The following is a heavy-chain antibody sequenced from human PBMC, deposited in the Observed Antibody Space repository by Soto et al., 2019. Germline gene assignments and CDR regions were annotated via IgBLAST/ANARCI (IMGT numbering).Heavy chain of an antibody. CDR3: ARANDFWSGSTYYYYGMDV. V-gene: IGHV1-2*04. J-gene: IGHJ6*02. CDR1: GYTFTGYY. D-gene: IGHD3-3*01. CDR2: INPNSGGT. Sequence: GASVKVSCKASGYTFTGYYMHWVRQAPGQGLEWMGWINPNSGGTNYAQKFQGWVTMTRDTSISTAYMELSRLRSDDTAVYYCARANDFWSGSTYYYYGMDVWGQGTTVTVSS.